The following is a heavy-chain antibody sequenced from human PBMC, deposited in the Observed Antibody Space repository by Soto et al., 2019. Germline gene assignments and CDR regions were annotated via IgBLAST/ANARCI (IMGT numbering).Heavy chain of an antibody. CDR1: GYTFTSYD. V-gene: IGHV1-8*01. CDR3: ARVGYYYDSRVYYSDGMDV. J-gene: IGHJ6*02. CDR2: MNPNSGNT. D-gene: IGHD3-22*01. Sequence: ASVKVSCKASGYTFTSYDINWVRQATGQGLEWMGWMNPNSGNTGYAQKFQGRVTMTRNTSISTAYMELSSLRSEDTAVYYCARVGYYYDSRVYYSDGMDVWGQGTTVTVSS.